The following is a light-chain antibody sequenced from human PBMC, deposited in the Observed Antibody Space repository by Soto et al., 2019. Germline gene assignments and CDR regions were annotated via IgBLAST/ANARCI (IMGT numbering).Light chain of an antibody. J-gene: IGKJ5*01. CDR3: QQRSNWNT. CDR2: DAS. Sequence: EIVLTQSPATLSLSPGERATLSCRASQSVSSYLAWYQQKPGQAPRLLIYDASNWATGIPARFSGSGSGTDFTLTISSLEPEDFAVYYCQQRSNWNTFGQGTRLEIK. CDR1: QSVSSY. V-gene: IGKV3-11*01.